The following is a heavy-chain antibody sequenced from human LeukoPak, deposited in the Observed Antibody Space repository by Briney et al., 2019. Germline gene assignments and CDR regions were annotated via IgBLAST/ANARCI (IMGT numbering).Heavy chain of an antibody. Sequence: GGSLRLSCAASGFTFSSYAMHWVRQAPGKGLEWVAVISYDGSNKYYADSVKGRFTISRDNAKNSLYLQMNSLRAEDTAVYYCARGPRYFDYWGQGTLVTVSS. CDR1: GFTFSSYA. CDR2: ISYDGSNK. V-gene: IGHV3-30-3*01. J-gene: IGHJ4*02. CDR3: ARGPRYFDY.